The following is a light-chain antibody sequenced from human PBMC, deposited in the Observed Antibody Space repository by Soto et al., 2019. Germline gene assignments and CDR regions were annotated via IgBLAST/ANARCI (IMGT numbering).Light chain of an antibody. J-gene: IGKJ1*01. V-gene: IGKV3D-20*01. CDR1: QSVSSD. CDR3: QQYGGSRT. CDR2: DAS. Sequence: IVVTQSPATLSVSPGERATLSCRASQSVSSDLAWYQQKPGLAPRLLIYDASNRATGIPDRFSGSGSGTDFTLTISRLEPEDSAVYYCQQYGGSRTFGQGTKVEI.